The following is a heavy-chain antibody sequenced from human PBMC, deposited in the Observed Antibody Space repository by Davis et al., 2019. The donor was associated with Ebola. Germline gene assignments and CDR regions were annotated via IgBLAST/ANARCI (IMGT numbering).Heavy chain of an antibody. D-gene: IGHD4-23*01. Sequence: AASVKVSCKASGGTFTSYAISWVRQAPGQGLEWMGGIIPIFGTANYAQKFQGRVTITADKSTSTAYMELSSLRSEDTAVYYCARVWGLYGGDGTFDYWGQGTLVTVSS. J-gene: IGHJ4*02. CDR2: IIPIFGTA. V-gene: IGHV1-69*06. CDR1: GGTFTSYA. CDR3: ARVWGLYGGDGTFDY.